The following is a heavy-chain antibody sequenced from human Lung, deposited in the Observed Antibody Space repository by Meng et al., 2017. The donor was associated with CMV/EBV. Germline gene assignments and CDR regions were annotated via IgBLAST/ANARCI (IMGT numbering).Heavy chain of an antibody. J-gene: IGHJ1*01. D-gene: IGHD3-10*01. CDR2: IPHRGSS. V-gene: IGHV4-55*02. CDR3: LRRSGGSV. CDR1: GVSITNRNG. Sequence: AQSRASGPALLKPSETLSLLCSVSGVSITNRNGCAWVRQPQGKGLEWIGEIPHRGSSAYNPSLKSRVSMSIDKSKNQFSLKLTSVTAADTAVYHCLRRSGGSVWGQGTLVTVSS.